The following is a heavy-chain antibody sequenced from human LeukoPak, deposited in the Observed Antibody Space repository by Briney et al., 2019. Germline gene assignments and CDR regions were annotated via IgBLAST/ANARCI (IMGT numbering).Heavy chain of an antibody. CDR2: IIPILGIA. J-gene: IGHJ5*02. CDR3: ARDPGTTGDWFDP. D-gene: IGHD1-1*01. CDR1: GGTFSSYA. Sequence: ASVKVSCKASGGTFSSYAISWVRQAPGQGVEWMGRIIPILGIANYAQKFQGRVTITAEKSTSTAYMELSSLRSEGTAVYYCARDPGTTGDWFDPWGQGTLVTVSS. V-gene: IGHV1-69*04.